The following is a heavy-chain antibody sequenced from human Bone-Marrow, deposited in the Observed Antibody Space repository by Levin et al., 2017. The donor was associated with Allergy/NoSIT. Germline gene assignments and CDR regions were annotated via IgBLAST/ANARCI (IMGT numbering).Heavy chain of an antibody. CDR2: ISSSSSYI. V-gene: IGHV3-21*01. CDR1: GFTFSSYS. D-gene: IGHD6-6*01. Sequence: AGGSLRLSCAASGFTFSSYSMNWVRQAPGKGLEWVSSISSSSSYIYYADSVKGRFTISRDNAKNSLYLQMNSLRAEDTAVYYCARTRLLEYSSSRDPGFGLGGMDVWGQGTTVTVSS. CDR3: ARTRLLEYSSSRDPGFGLGGMDV. J-gene: IGHJ6*02.